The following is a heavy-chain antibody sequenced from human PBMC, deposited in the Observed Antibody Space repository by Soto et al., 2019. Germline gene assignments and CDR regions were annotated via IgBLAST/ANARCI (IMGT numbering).Heavy chain of an antibody. D-gene: IGHD5-18*01. CDR2: LNPDTGNT. V-gene: IGHV1-3*01. CDR1: GFTFSDNL. J-gene: IGHJ3*01. Sequence: QVQLVQSGAELKKPGASVNISCTASGFTFSDNLINWVRQVPGQGLEWMGWLNPDTGNTRYSETFQGRGTISRHPSASIAYLELIGLEKEDTALYFCARDIQSVGPRANDAFDVWGQGTMITVSS. CDR3: ARDIQSVGPRANDAFDV.